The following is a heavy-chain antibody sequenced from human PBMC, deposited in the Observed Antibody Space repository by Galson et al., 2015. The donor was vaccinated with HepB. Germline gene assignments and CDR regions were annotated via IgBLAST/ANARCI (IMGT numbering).Heavy chain of an antibody. D-gene: IGHD1-1*01. CDR1: GFTFSSYG. CDR3: AKDRETGTTHPAGWFDP. J-gene: IGHJ5*02. Sequence: SLRLSCAASGFTFSSYGMHWVRQAPGKGLEWVAVISFDGSNRYFADSVKGRFTISRDNSRDMVYLQMNSLRAEDTAVYYCAKDRETGTTHPAGWFDPWGQGTLVTVSS. CDR2: ISFDGSNR. V-gene: IGHV3-30*18.